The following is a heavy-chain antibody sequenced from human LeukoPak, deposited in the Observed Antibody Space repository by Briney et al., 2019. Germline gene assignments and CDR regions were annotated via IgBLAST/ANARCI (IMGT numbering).Heavy chain of an antibody. CDR3: ARASGGVVAAISY. CDR2: IYESGST. D-gene: IGHD2-15*01. V-gene: IGHV4-30-2*01. Sequence: PSQTLSLTCAVSGGSISSGGYSWHWIRQPPGKGLEWIGHIYESGSTYYNPSLKSRVAISVDRSKTQFSLKLTSVTAADTAVYFCARASGGVVAAISYWGQGILVTVSS. CDR1: GGSISSGGYS. J-gene: IGHJ4*02.